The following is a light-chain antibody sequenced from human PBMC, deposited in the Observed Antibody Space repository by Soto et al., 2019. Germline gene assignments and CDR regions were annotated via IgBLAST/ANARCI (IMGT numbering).Light chain of an antibody. V-gene: IGKV3-11*01. CDR2: DAS. Sequence: EIVLTQSPATLSLSPGERATLSCRAGQNIGTSLVWSQQKPGESPRLLIYDASHRATGVSARFSGSGSETDFSLTISSPEPEHFAGYSSQQLSRESPTISFGQGTRLEIK. J-gene: IGKJ5*01. CDR1: QNIGTS. CDR3: QQLSRESPTIS.